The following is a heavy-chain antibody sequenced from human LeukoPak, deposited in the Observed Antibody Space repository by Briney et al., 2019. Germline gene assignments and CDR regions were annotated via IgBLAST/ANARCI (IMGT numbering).Heavy chain of an antibody. D-gene: IGHD1-26*01. Sequence: GRSLRLSCAASGFTFSSYAMHWVRQAPGKVLEWVAVISYDGSNKYYADSVKGRFTISRDNSKNTLYLQMNSLRAEDTAVYYCVRDNRSYNFDYWGQGTLVTVSS. CDR2: ISYDGSNK. CDR3: VRDNRSYNFDY. CDR1: GFTFSSYA. V-gene: IGHV3-30*04. J-gene: IGHJ4*02.